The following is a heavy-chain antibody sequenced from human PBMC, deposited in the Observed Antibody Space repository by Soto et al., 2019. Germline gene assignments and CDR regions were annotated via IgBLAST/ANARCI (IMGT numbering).Heavy chain of an antibody. CDR2: IIPIFGTA. Sequence: SVKVSCKASGGTFSSYAISWVRQAPGQGLEWMGAIIPIFGTANYAQKFQGRVTITADESTSTAYMELSSLRSEDTAVYYCARRAETNGWNGFGADKYYFDFWGQGTLVTVSS. J-gene: IGHJ4*02. D-gene: IGHD1-1*01. V-gene: IGHV1-69*13. CDR1: GGTFSSYA. CDR3: ARRAETNGWNGFGADKYYFDF.